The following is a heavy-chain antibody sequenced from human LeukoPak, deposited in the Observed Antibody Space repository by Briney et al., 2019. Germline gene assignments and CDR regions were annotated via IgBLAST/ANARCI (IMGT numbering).Heavy chain of an antibody. CDR1: GFTFSSYS. CDR2: ISSSSSYI. Sequence: GGPLRLSCAASGFTFSSYSMNWVRQAPGKGLEWVSSISSSSSYIYYADSVKGRFTISRDNAKNSLYLQMNSLRAEDTAVYYCARLTIYYYYYYMDVWGKGTTVTVSS. D-gene: IGHD3-3*01. CDR3: ARLTIYYYYYYMDV. V-gene: IGHV3-21*01. J-gene: IGHJ6*03.